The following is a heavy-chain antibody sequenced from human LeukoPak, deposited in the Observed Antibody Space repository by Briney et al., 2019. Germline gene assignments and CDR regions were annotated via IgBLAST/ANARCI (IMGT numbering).Heavy chain of an antibody. CDR3: AKDGFIGYCSGGSCDYFNY. D-gene: IGHD2-15*01. V-gene: IGHV3-23*01. J-gene: IGHJ4*02. CDR2: ITSGGST. Sequence: GGSLRLSCAASGFTFSSYAMPGLRQAPGKGLQWVSSITSGGSTYYADSVKGRFTISRDNSKNTLYLQLNSLRAEDTAVYYCAKDGFIGYCSGGSCDYFNYWGQGTLVSVSS. CDR1: GFTFSSYA.